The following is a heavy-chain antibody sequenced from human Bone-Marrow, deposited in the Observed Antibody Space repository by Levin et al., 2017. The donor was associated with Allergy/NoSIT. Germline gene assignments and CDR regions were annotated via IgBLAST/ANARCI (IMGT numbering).Heavy chain of an antibody. V-gene: IGHV1-8*01. CDR1: GYTFTSYN. J-gene: IGHJ5*02. CDR3: ARGDCYSGSCYGPDWLDP. CDR2: INPNSGNT. D-gene: IGHD2-15*01. Sequence: GESLKISCKTSGYTFTSYNVYWVRQAPGQGLEYMGYINPNSGNTGYAQKFQGRVTMTRNSSITSAYMKLSGLRFEDTAIYYCARGDCYSGSCYGPDWLDPWGQGTQVTVSS.